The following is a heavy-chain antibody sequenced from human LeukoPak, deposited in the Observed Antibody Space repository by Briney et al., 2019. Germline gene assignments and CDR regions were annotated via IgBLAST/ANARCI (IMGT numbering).Heavy chain of an antibody. V-gene: IGHV3-23*01. D-gene: IGHD6-6*01. CDR2: ISGSGGST. J-gene: IGHJ4*02. Sequence: GGSLRLSCAASGLTFSSYAMSWVRQAPGKGLEWVSSISGSGGSTYYADSVKGRFTISRDNARNSLYLQMNSLRAEDTAVYYCARGIEYSSSSGADFDYWGQGTLVTVSS. CDR3: ARGIEYSSSSGADFDY. CDR1: GLTFSSYA.